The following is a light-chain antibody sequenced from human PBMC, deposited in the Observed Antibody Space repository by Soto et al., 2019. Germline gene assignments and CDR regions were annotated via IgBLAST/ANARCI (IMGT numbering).Light chain of an antibody. V-gene: IGLV1-47*02. CDR3: SSYAGSSNV. J-gene: IGLJ1*01. CDR2: TNN. Sequence: QSVLTQPPSASGTPGQRVTISCSGSRPSIGSNHVYWYQQLPGMAPKLLIYTNNQRPSGVPDRFSASKSGTSASLAISGLRSEDEADYYCSSYAGSSNVFGTGTKLTVL. CDR1: RPSIGSNH.